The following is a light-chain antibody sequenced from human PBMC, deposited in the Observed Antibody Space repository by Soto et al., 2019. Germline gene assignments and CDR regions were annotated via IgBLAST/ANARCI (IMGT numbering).Light chain of an antibody. CDR2: GAS. V-gene: IGKV3-20*01. Sequence: EIVLTQSPGTLSLSPGERATLSCRASQSVSSSYLAWYQQKPGQAPRLLIYGASSRATGIPDRFSGSGSGTDFPLTISRLEPEDFAVYYCQQYGSSPPPITFGQGTRLEIK. J-gene: IGKJ5*01. CDR1: QSVSSSY. CDR3: QQYGSSPPPIT.